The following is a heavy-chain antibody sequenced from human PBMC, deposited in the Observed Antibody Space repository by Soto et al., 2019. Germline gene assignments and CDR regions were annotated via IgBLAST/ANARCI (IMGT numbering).Heavy chain of an antibody. V-gene: IGHV4-31*03. Sequence: SETLSLTCTVSGGSISSGGYYWSWIRQHPGKGLEWIGYIYYSGSTYYNPSLKSRVTISVDTSKNQFSLKLSSVTAADTAVYYCARGIGCSSTSCYEINWFDPWGQGTLVTVSS. CDR1: GGSISSGGYY. D-gene: IGHD2-2*01. J-gene: IGHJ5*02. CDR3: ARGIGCSSTSCYEINWFDP. CDR2: IYYSGST.